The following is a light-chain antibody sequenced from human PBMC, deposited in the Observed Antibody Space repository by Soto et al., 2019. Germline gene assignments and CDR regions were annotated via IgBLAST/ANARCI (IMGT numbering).Light chain of an antibody. CDR1: QSVSSY. CDR2: DAS. V-gene: IGKV3-11*01. Sequence: EIVWTQSPATLSLSPGERATLSCRASQSVSSYLAWYQQKPGQAPRLLIYDASNRATGIPVRFSGSESGTDFTLTISSLEPEDFAVYYCQQRSNWTLTFGGGTKVEI. J-gene: IGKJ4*01. CDR3: QQRSNWTLT.